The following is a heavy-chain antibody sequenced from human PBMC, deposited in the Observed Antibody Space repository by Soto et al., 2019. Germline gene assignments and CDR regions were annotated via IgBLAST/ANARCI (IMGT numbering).Heavy chain of an antibody. CDR3: EKDSTGYYYDSSGYYSDY. CDR2: ISGSGGST. J-gene: IGHJ4*02. CDR1: GFTFSSYA. D-gene: IGHD3-22*01. Sequence: GGSLRLSCAASGFTFSSYAMSWVRQAPGKGLEWVSAISGSGGSTYYADSVKGRFTISRDNSKSKLYLQMNSLRAADTAVYYCEKDSTGYYYDSSGYYSDYWGQGTLVTVSS. V-gene: IGHV3-23*01.